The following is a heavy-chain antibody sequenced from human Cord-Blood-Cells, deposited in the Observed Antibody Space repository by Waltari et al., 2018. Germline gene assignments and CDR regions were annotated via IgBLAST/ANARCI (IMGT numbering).Heavy chain of an antibody. CDR3: ARDRGRGLYLDS. D-gene: IGHD2-15*01. CDR1: GDSMSSTHW. Sequence: QLQLQESGPGLVKPSGTLSLTCAVSGDSMSSTHWWNCVRQPPGKRLEWIGQVHRSGRTNYNPSFAGRVTVSLDMSNNQFSLKVISATAADTAVYYCARDRGRGLYLDSWGPGTLVNVSP. V-gene: IGHV4-4*02. J-gene: IGHJ4*02. CDR2: VHRSGRT.